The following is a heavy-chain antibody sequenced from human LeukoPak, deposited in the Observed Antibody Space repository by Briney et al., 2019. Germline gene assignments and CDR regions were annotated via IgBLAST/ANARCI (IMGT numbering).Heavy chain of an antibody. Sequence: SETLSLTCTVSGASFSSSTYYWGWIRQPPGKGLEWIGSIYYGGGTYYNPSLKSRVTMSVDTSKKQFSLKLSSVTAADTAVYYCVRHAGGIAAAGTRPFDYWGQGTLATVSS. V-gene: IGHV4-39*01. CDR3: VRHAGGIAAAGTRPFDY. J-gene: IGHJ4*02. CDR1: GASFSSSTYY. CDR2: IYYGGGT. D-gene: IGHD6-13*01.